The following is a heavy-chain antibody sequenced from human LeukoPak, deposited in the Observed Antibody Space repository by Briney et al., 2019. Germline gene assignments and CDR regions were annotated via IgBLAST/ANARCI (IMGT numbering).Heavy chain of an antibody. Sequence: SETLSLTCTVSGGSISSYYWSWIRQPPGKGLECIGYIYYSGSTNYNPSLKSRVTISVDTSKNQFSLKLSSVTAADTAVYYCARHRAAAPYYYHGMDVWGQGTTVTVSS. J-gene: IGHJ6*02. V-gene: IGHV4-59*08. CDR3: ARHRAAAPYYYHGMDV. CDR2: IYYSGST. D-gene: IGHD6-13*01. CDR1: GGSISSYY.